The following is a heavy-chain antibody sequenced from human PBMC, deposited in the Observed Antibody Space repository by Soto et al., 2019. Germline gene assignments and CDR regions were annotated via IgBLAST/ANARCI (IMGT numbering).Heavy chain of an antibody. Sequence: SETLSLTCTVSGGSISNYYWSWIRQPPGKGLEWIGYIYYSGSTNYNPSLKSRVTISVDTSKNQFSLRLSFVTAADTAVYYCARGPTTVTTSYYYYGMDVWGQGTTVTVSS. J-gene: IGHJ6*02. CDR1: GGSISNYY. D-gene: IGHD4-17*01. V-gene: IGHV4-59*01. CDR2: IYYSGST. CDR3: ARGPTTVTTSYYYYGMDV.